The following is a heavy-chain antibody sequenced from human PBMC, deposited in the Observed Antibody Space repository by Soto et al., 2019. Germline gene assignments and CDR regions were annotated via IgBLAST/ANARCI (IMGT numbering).Heavy chain of an antibody. D-gene: IGHD2-15*01. CDR2: ISGSGGST. Sequence: EVQLLESGGDLVQPGGSLRLSCAASGFTFTTYAMTWVRQAPGKGLEWVSAISGSGGSTYYADSVKGRFTTSRDNSKKPLYLQINSLRAEDTAVYYCAKDKDTTFSPQDYWGQGTLVTVSS. J-gene: IGHJ4*02. V-gene: IGHV3-23*01. CDR3: AKDKDTTFSPQDY. CDR1: GFTFTTYA.